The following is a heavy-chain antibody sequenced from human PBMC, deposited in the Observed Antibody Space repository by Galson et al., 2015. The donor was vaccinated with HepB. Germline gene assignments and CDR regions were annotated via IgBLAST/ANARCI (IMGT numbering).Heavy chain of an antibody. CDR1: GFTFSTHA. D-gene: IGHD4-17*01. V-gene: IGHV3-23*01. J-gene: IGHJ5*01. CDR2: ISGGGTST. CDR3: AQGYGLFES. Sequence: SLRLSCAASGFTFSTHAMTWVRQVPGKGLEWLTTISGGGTSTYYTDSAKGRFTISRDNSKNTLYLQMRSLRAEDAAVYYRAQGYGLFESWGQGVLVTVSS.